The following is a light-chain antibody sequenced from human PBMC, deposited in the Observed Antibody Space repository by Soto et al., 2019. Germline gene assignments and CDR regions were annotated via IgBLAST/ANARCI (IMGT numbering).Light chain of an antibody. CDR1: GSDVGAYNL. J-gene: IGLJ1*01. CDR2: EVN. CDR3: CSYAGTVAYV. Sequence: QSVLTQPGSVSGSPGQSITISCAGTGSDVGAYNLVSWYQQHPGKAPKLIIWEVNTRPSGISNRFSGSKSGDTASLTISGLQAEDEADYFCCSYAGTVAYVFGTGTKVTVL. V-gene: IGLV2-23*02.